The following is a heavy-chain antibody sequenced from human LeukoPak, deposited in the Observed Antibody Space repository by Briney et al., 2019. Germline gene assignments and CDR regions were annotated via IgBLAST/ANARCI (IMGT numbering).Heavy chain of an antibody. D-gene: IGHD2-2*01. J-gene: IGHJ6*03. CDR1: GFRLDDYS. CDR3: GRVHCSTNSCYDYYDYYMDV. CDR2: INWDGAST. V-gene: IGHV3-20*04. Sequence: GGSLRLSCAASGFRLDDYSMNWVRHVPGKGLEWVAGINWDGASTGYRDSMKGRFTISRDNGKNSLYLQMNSLRVEDTAVYYCGRVHCSTNSCYDYYDYYMDVSGKGTTVTVSS.